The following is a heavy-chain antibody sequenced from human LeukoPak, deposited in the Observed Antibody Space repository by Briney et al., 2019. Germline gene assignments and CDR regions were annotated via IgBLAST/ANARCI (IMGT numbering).Heavy chain of an antibody. V-gene: IGHV5-51*01. J-gene: IGHJ6*03. D-gene: IGHD2-8*01. CDR3: ARLAHCSNDVCYSNYYYSMDV. CDR1: GYTFSSYW. CDR2: IYPDDSDT. Sequence: GESLEISCKGSGYTFSSYWIGWVRQMPGKGLEWMGIIYPDDSDTRYSPSFQGQVTISADKSISTAYLQWSSLKASDTAMYYCARLAHCSNDVCYSNYYYSMDVWGKGTTVTVSS.